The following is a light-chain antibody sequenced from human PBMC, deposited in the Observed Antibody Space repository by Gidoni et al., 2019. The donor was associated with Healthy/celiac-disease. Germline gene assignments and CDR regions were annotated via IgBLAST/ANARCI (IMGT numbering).Light chain of an antibody. V-gene: IGKV2-28*01. CDR2: LGS. Sequence: DIVMTQFPLSLLVTPGEPASISCRSSQSLLHSNGYNYLDWYLQKPGQSPQLLIYLGSNRASGVPDRFSGSGSGTDFTLKISKVEAEDVGVYYCMQALQTHRTFGPGTKVDIK. CDR3: MQALQTHRT. CDR1: QSLLHSNGYNY. J-gene: IGKJ3*01.